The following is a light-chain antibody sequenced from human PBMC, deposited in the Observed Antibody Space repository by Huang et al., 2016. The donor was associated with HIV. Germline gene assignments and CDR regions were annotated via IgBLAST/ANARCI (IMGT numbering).Light chain of an antibody. CDR1: QSLTIT. CDR3: QQHDTWPWT. CDR2: GPS. J-gene: IGKJ1*01. Sequence: EIVLTQSPATLSVSPGERATLSCRASQSLTITLACDQQRPGQAPRLLIYGPSTRASGVPARFRGSGSVTDFTLTINSLQSEDFGVYYCQQHDTWPWTFGQGTKVENK. V-gene: IGKV3-15*01.